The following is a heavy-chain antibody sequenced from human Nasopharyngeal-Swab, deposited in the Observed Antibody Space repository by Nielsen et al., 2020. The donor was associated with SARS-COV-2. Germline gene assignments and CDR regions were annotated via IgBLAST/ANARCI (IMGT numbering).Heavy chain of an antibody. CDR3: GRTGDSSGWYSSFDY. CDR2: IYYSGST. CDR1: GGSFSGYY. D-gene: IGHD6-19*01. J-gene: IGHJ4*02. V-gene: IGHV4-59*01. Sequence: GSLRLSCAVYGGSFSGYYWSWIRQPPGKGLEWIGYIYYSGSTNYNPSLKSRVTISVDTSKNQFSLKLSSVTAADTAVYYCGRTGDSSGWYSSFDYWGQGTLVTVSS.